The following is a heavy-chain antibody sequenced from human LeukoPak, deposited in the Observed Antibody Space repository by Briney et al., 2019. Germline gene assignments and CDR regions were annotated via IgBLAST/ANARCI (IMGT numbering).Heavy chain of an antibody. Sequence: PGGSLRLSCAASTSTLGTVWMDWVRQAPGKGLVWLSRIKSDGSSASYADSVKGRFTISRDNSKNTLYLQMNSLRAEDTAVYYCAKDTGYGGNLGEYDYWGQGTLVTVSS. J-gene: IGHJ4*02. V-gene: IGHV3-74*01. D-gene: IGHD4-23*01. CDR2: IKSDGSSA. CDR3: AKDTGYGGNLGEYDY. CDR1: TSTLGTVW.